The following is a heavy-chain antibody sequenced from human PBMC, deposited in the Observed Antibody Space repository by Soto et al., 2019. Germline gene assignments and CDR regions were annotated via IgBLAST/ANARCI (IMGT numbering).Heavy chain of an antibody. D-gene: IGHD2-15*01. CDR2: IDRSGTTI. CDR1: GFTFSNYE. Sequence: EVQLVESGGGLVQPGGSLRLSCAASGFTFSNYEMNWVRQAPGKGLEWISYIDRSGTTIHYADSVKGRFTISRDNAQNSMYLPMNSLRVDDTAVYYCVGDGDGGCCSSWFVPWGQGTLVTVSS. V-gene: IGHV3-48*03. CDR3: VGDGDGGCCSSWFVP. J-gene: IGHJ5*02.